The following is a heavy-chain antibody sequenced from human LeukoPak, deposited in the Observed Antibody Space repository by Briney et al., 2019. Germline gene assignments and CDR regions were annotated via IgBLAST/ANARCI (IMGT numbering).Heavy chain of an antibody. CDR3: ARGGGYGSGPH. Sequence: SVKVSCKASGGTFSSYAISWVRQAPGQGLEWMGGIIPIFGTANYAQKFQGRVTMTRDTSTKTVYMELSSLRPEDTAVYYCARGGGYGSGPHWGQGTLVTVSS. V-gene: IGHV1-69*05. CDR2: IIPIFGTA. J-gene: IGHJ4*02. CDR1: GGTFSSYA. D-gene: IGHD3-10*01.